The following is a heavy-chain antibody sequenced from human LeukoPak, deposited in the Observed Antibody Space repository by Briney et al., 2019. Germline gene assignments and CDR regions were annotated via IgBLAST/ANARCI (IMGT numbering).Heavy chain of an antibody. D-gene: IGHD3-22*01. V-gene: IGHV3-23*01. Sequence: GGSLRLSCAASGFTFSSYAMSWVRQAPGKGLEWVSAISGSGGSTYYADSVKGRFTISRDNSKNTLYLQMNSLRAEDTAVYYCAKDPYYYDSSDILSAGDYWGQGTLVTVSS. CDR1: GFTFSSYA. J-gene: IGHJ4*02. CDR2: ISGSGGST. CDR3: AKDPYYYDSSDILSAGDY.